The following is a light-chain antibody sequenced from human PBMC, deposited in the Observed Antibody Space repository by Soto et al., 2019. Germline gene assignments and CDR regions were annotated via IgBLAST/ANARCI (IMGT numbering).Light chain of an antibody. Sequence: DIQMTQSPSTLSASVGDTVTITCRASLSFGSWLAWYQQKPGKAPKLLIYKASILESGVPSRFSGSGSGTEFTLTISSLQPDDFATYYCQQSNSLFGQGTKVEIK. CDR1: LSFGSW. J-gene: IGKJ1*01. CDR2: KAS. CDR3: QQSNSL. V-gene: IGKV1-5*03.